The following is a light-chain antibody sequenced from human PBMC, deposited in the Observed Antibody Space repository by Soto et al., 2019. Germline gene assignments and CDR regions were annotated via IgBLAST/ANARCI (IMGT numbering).Light chain of an antibody. CDR1: QSVSSNY. J-gene: IGKJ1*01. V-gene: IGKV3-20*01. Sequence: EIVLSQSPGTLSLSPGERATLSCRASQSVSSNYLAWYQQRPGQAPRLLIYGASSRATGISDRFSGSGSGTDFTRTISRLEPEDFAVYYCQQYGSSPRTFGQGTKVEIK. CDR2: GAS. CDR3: QQYGSSPRT.